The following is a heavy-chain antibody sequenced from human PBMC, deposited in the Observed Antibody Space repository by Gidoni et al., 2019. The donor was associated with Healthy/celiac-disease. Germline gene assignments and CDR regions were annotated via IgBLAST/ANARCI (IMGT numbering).Heavy chain of an antibody. D-gene: IGHD2-2*01. V-gene: IGHV3-23*01. CDR1: GVTFSSYA. CDR2: ISGSGGST. J-gene: IGHJ4*02. CDR3: AKGDLIVVVPAAMVDY. Sequence: EVQLLESGGGLVQPGGSLRLSCAASGVTFSSYAMSWVRQAPGKGLEWVSAISGSGGSTYYADSVKGRFTISRDNSKTTLYLQMNSLRAEDTAVYYCAKGDLIVVVPAAMVDYWGQGTLVTVSS.